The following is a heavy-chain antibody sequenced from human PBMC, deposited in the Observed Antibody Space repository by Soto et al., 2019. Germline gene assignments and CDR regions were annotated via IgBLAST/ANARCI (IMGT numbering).Heavy chain of an antibody. CDR3: ARVSVQYCTNGVCPPRYYYYYGMDV. D-gene: IGHD2-8*01. CDR2: IIPIFGTA. J-gene: IGHJ6*02. V-gene: IGHV1-69*01. Sequence: QVQLVQSGAEVKKPGSSVKVSCKASGGTFSSYAISWVRQAPGQGLEWMGGIIPIFGTANYAQKFQGRVTITAEESTSTAYMELSSLRAEDRAVYYCARVSVQYCTNGVCPPRYYYYYGMDVWGQGTTVTVSS. CDR1: GGTFSSYA.